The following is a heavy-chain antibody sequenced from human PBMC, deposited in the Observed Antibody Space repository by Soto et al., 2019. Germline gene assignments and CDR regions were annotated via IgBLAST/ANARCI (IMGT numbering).Heavy chain of an antibody. Sequence: ASVKVSCKAPGGTFSSYAISWVRQAPGQGLEWMGGIIPIFGTANYAQKFQGRVTITADESTSTAYMELSSLRSEDTAVYYCATAPYYYDSSGYLSYYYYGMDVWGQGTTVTVS. D-gene: IGHD3-22*01. CDR3: ATAPYYYDSSGYLSYYYYGMDV. V-gene: IGHV1-69*13. CDR2: IIPIFGTA. CDR1: GGTFSSYA. J-gene: IGHJ6*02.